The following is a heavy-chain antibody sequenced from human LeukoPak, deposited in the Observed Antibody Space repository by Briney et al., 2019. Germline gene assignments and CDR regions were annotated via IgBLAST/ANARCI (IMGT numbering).Heavy chain of an antibody. Sequence: SETLSLTCTVSGGSISHMNYYWGWIRQPPGKGLEWIGSIYYSGSTYYNRSLKSRVTISLDTSKNRISLILTSVTAADTAVYYCARASGRYFDWLQGPFDYWGQGSPVSVSS. CDR3: ARASGRYFDWLQGPFDY. D-gene: IGHD3-9*01. CDR2: IYYSGST. J-gene: IGHJ4*02. CDR1: GGSISHMNYY. V-gene: IGHV4-39*07.